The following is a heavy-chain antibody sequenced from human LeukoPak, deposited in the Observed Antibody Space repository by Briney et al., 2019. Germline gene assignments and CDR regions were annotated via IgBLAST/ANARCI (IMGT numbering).Heavy chain of an antibody. J-gene: IGHJ4*02. Sequence: GGALRLSCAASGFTFSSYAMSWVRPAPGKGRAWVSAISGGSSNTYYADSVKGRFTISRDNAKDMLYLQMNSLRAEDTAVYYCARGKDNSFDHWGQGTLVTVSS. CDR1: GFTFSSYA. V-gene: IGHV3-23*01. CDR2: ISGGSSNT. D-gene: IGHD4-11*01. CDR3: ARGKDNSFDH.